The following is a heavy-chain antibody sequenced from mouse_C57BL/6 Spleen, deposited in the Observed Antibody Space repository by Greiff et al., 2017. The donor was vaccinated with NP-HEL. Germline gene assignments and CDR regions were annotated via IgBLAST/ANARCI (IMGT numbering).Heavy chain of an antibody. CDR3: ARGGCIDDGSSYFAY. CDR2: IYPGDGDT. CDR1: GYAFSSSW. J-gene: IGHJ3*01. D-gene: IGHD1-1*01. V-gene: IGHV1-82*01. Sequence: VQLQQSGPELVKPGASVKISCKASGYAFSSSWMNWVKQRPGKGLEWIGRIYPGDGDTNYNGKFKGKATLTADKSSSTAYMQLSSLTSEDSAVYCCARGGCIDDGSSYFAYWGQGTLVTVSA.